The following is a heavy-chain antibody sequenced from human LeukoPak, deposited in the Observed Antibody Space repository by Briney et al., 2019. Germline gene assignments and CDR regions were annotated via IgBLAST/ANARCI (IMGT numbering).Heavy chain of an antibody. CDR1: GFTFSSYA. V-gene: IGHV3-23*01. CDR2: ISGSGGST. D-gene: IGHD5-18*01. Sequence: GGSLRLSCAASGFTFSSYAMSWVRQAPGKGLEWVSAISGSGGSTYYADSVKGRFTISRDNSKSTLYLQMNSLRAEDTAVYYCAKADTAMVNYFDYWGQGTLVTVSS. CDR3: AKADTAMVNYFDY. J-gene: IGHJ4*02.